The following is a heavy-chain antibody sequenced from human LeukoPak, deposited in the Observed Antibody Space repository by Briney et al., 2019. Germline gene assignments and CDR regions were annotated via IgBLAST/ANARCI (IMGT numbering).Heavy chain of an antibody. Sequence: ASVKVSCKVVAYDFTGYHIHWVRLAPGQGPEWMGRLNPNTGHAVYAFKFQGRVTITRDTSSSTAYMEVTRLTSDDTALYYCAKDRDGADRIILWGQGTLVTVSS. CDR3: AKDRDGADRIIL. CDR2: LNPNTGHA. V-gene: IGHV1-2*06. J-gene: IGHJ4*02. D-gene: IGHD5-24*01. CDR1: AYDFTGYH.